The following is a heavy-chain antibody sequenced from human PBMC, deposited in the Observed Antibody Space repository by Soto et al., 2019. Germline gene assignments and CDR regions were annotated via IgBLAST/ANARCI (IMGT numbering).Heavy chain of an antibody. V-gene: IGHV4-59*01. D-gene: IGHD3-22*01. Sequence: SETLSLTCTVSGGSISSYYLSWIRQPPGKGLEWIGYIYYSGSTNYNPSLKSRVTISVDTSKNQFSLKLSSVTAADTAVYYCARDYYDSSGYYPFDYWGQGTLVTVSS. CDR1: GGSISSYY. CDR3: ARDYYDSSGYYPFDY. CDR2: IYYSGST. J-gene: IGHJ4*02.